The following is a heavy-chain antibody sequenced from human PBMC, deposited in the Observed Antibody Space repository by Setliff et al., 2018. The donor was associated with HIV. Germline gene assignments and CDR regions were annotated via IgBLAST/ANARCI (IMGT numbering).Heavy chain of an antibody. V-gene: IGHV1-58*01. CDR2: IVVGSGNT. D-gene: IGHD6-13*01. Sequence: ASVTVSCKASGFTFTSSAVQWVRQARGQRLEWIGWIVVGSGNTNYAQKFQERVTITRDMSTSTAYMELSSLRSEDTAVYYCAAPGYSSSWYYFDYWGQGTLVTVSS. J-gene: IGHJ4*02. CDR1: GFTFTSSA. CDR3: AAPGYSSSWYYFDY.